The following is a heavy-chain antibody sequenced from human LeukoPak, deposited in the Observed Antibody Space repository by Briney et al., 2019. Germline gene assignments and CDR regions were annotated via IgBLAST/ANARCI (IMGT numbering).Heavy chain of an antibody. J-gene: IGHJ4*02. CDR3: AMGIAVAGTDY. CDR1: GGTFSSYA. D-gene: IGHD6-19*01. CDR2: IIPILGIA. V-gene: IGHV1-69*04. Sequence: GASVKVSCKASGGTFSSYAISWVRQAPGQGLEWMGRIIPILGIANYAQKFQGRVTITADKSTSTAYMELSSLRSEDTAVYYCAMGIAVAGTDYWGQGTLVTVSS.